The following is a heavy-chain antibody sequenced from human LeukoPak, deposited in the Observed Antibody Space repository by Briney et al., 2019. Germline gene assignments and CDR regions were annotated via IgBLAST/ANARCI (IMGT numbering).Heavy chain of an antibody. CDR3: ARDEAPRTYYYGSGSHSYCYYGMDV. D-gene: IGHD3-10*01. CDR2: ISAYSGNT. J-gene: IGHJ6*02. Sequence: ASVKVSCKASGYTFTSYGISWVRQAPGQGLEWMGWISAYSGNTNYAQKLQGRVTMTTDTSTSTAYMELRSLRSDDTAVYYCARDEAPRTYYYGSGSHSYCYYGMDVWGQGTTVTVSS. V-gene: IGHV1-18*01. CDR1: GYTFTSYG.